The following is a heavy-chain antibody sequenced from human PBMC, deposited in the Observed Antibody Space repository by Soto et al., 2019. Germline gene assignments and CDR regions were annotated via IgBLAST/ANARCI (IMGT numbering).Heavy chain of an antibody. CDR2: ISGSGGTT. CDR3: AKTANGWFTAFEI. V-gene: IGHV3-23*01. CDR1: GFTFSSYA. D-gene: IGHD6-19*01. Sequence: EVQLLESGGGLVQPGGSLRLSCAASGFTFSSYAMSWVRQAPGKGLEWVSAISGSGGTTYYADSVKGRFTFSRDNSKNTLYLQMTSLTADATPVYYCAKTANGWFTAFEIWGQGTMVTVSS. J-gene: IGHJ3*02.